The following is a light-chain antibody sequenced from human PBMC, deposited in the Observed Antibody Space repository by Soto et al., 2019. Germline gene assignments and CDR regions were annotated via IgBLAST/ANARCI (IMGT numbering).Light chain of an antibody. Sequence: EIVMTQSPATLSLSPGERATLSCRASQSVGKYLVWYQQKPGQAPRLLIYDASNRAPGIPARFSGSGSGTDFTLTIGRLEPEDSAVYYCQQYASSPRTFGQGTTVEIK. CDR3: QQYASSPRT. CDR2: DAS. V-gene: IGKV3-11*01. J-gene: IGKJ1*01. CDR1: QSVGKY.